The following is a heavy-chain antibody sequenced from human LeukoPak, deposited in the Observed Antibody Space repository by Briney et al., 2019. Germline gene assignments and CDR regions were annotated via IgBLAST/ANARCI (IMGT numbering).Heavy chain of an antibody. CDR1: GFTFSSYT. J-gene: IGHJ3*02. Sequence: HTGGSLRLSCAASGFTFSSYTMNWVRQAPGKGLEWVSRINPDDESTSYADSVRGRFTISRDNAKNTLYLQMNSLRAEDTAVYYCLTILEATIDAFDIWGQGTMVTVSS. CDR3: LTILEATIDAFDI. CDR2: INPDDEST. D-gene: IGHD1-26*01. V-gene: IGHV3-74*01.